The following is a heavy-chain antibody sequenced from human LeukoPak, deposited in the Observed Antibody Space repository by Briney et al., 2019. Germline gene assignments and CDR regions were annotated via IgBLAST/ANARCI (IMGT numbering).Heavy chain of an antibody. V-gene: IGHV4-30-2*01. CDR3: ARVTLGYCSSTSCYTCYYYYGMDV. J-gene: IGHJ6*02. Sequence: SQTLSLTCTVSGGSISSGGYYWSWIRQPPGKGLEWIGEINHSGSTNYNPSLKSRVTISVDTSKNQFSLKLSSVTAADTAVYYCARVTLGYCSSTSCYTCYYYYGMDVWGQGTTATVSS. CDR1: GGSISSGGYY. CDR2: INHSGST. D-gene: IGHD2-2*02.